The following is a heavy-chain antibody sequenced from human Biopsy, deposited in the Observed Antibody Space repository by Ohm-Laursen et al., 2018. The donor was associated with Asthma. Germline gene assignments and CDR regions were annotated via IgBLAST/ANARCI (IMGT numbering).Heavy chain of an antibody. J-gene: IGHJ6*02. CDR3: ARGSSSRLSQWELLVSGGKRAHSYYGMDV. CDR1: GGSITSSSYY. V-gene: IGHV4-39*01. CDR2: MYYGETT. Sequence: GILSLTCTVSGGSITSSSYYWGWIRQPPGKGLEWIGSMYYGETTYYSPSLKSRVTISVDTSKNQFSLILSSVTAADTAVYYCARGSSSRLSQWELLVSGGKRAHSYYGMDVWGQGTTVTVSS. D-gene: IGHD1-26*01.